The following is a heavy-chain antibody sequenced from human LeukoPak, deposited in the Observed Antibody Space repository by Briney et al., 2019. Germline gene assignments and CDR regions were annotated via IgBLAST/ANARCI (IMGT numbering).Heavy chain of an antibody. Sequence: PGESLRLSCAASGFTFSSYAMNWGRQVSGRGLEWVSVISGSGVRTYDADSVKGRFTISRDNAKDTLYLQMNSLRAEDTAVYYCAKEESGGGGDAFDVWGQGTMVTVSS. V-gene: IGHV3-23*01. CDR3: AKEESGGGGDAFDV. D-gene: IGHD3-16*01. CDR2: ISGSGVRT. CDR1: GFTFSSYA. J-gene: IGHJ3*01.